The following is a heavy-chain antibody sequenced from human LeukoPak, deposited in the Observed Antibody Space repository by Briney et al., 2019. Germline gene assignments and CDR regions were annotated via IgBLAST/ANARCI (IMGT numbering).Heavy chain of an antibody. CDR1: GGSISSYY. CDR2: IYYSGST. CDR3: ARGGITGTTFIGQNWFDP. Sequence: SETLSLTCTVSGGSISSYYWSWIRQPPGKGLEWIGYIYYSGSTNYNPSLKSRVTISVDTSKNQFSLKLSSVTAADTAVYYCARGGITGTTFIGQNWFDPWGQGTLVTVSS. V-gene: IGHV4-59*01. D-gene: IGHD1-20*01. J-gene: IGHJ5*02.